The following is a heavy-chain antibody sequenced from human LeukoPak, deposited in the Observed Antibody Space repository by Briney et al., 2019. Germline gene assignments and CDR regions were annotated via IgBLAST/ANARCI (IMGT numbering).Heavy chain of an antibody. Sequence: PSETLSLTCAVYGGSFSGYYWSWIRQPPGKGLEWIGEINHSGSTNYNPSLKSRVTISVDTSKNQFSLKLSSVTAADTAVYYCARLRTRLLWFGELSPYYYYMDVWGKGTTVTISS. CDR3: ARLRTRLLWFGELSPYYYYMDV. D-gene: IGHD3-10*01. CDR2: INHSGST. J-gene: IGHJ6*03. V-gene: IGHV4-34*01. CDR1: GGSFSGYY.